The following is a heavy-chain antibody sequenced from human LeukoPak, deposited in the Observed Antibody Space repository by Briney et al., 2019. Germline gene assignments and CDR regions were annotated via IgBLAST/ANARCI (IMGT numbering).Heavy chain of an antibody. CDR1: GFTFSSYS. Sequence: PGGSLRLSCAASGFTFSSYSMNWVRQAPGKGLEWVSSISSSSSYIYYTDSVKGRFTISRDNAKKSLYLQMNSLRAEDTAVYYCARAVEMAPIPVDYWGQGTLVTVSS. CDR3: ARAVEMAPIPVDY. D-gene: IGHD5-24*01. CDR2: ISSSSSYI. J-gene: IGHJ4*02. V-gene: IGHV3-21*01.